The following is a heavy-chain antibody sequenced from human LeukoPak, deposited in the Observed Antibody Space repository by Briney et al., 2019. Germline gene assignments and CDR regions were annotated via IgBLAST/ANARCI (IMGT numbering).Heavy chain of an antibody. Sequence: ASVKVSCKVSGYTLTELSMHWVRQAPGKGLEWMGGFDPEDGETIYAQKFQGRVTMTEDTSTDTAYMELSSLRSEDTAVYYCATSIAAPVYFDYWGQGTLSPSPQ. CDR2: FDPEDGET. D-gene: IGHD6-13*01. V-gene: IGHV1-24*01. CDR3: ATSIAAPVYFDY. CDR1: GYTLTELS. J-gene: IGHJ4*02.